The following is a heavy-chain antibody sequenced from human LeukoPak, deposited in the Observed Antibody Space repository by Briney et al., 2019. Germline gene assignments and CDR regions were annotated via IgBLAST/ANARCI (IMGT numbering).Heavy chain of an antibody. D-gene: IGHD6-6*01. CDR1: GGSISSSSYY. CDR3: ARPSHYYYYGMDV. Sequence: SETLSLTCTVSGGSISSSSYYWGWIRQPPGKGMEWIGEINHSGSTNYNPSLKSRVTISVDTSKNQFSLKLSSVTAADTAVYYCARPSHYYYYGMDVWGQGTTVTVSS. CDR2: INHSGST. J-gene: IGHJ6*02. V-gene: IGHV4-39*07.